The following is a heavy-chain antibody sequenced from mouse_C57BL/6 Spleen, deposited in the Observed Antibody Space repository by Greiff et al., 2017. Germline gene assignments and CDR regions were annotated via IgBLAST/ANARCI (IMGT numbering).Heavy chain of an antibody. CDR3: ARVWLPYYFDY. V-gene: IGHV5-9*01. D-gene: IGHD2-2*01. Sequence: EVQGVESGGGLVKPGGSLKLSCAASGFTFSSYTMSWVRQTPEKRLEWVATISGGGGNTYYPDSVKGRFTISRDNAKNTLYLQMSSLRSEDTALYYCARVWLPYYFDYWGQGTTLTVSS. J-gene: IGHJ2*01. CDR2: ISGGGGNT. CDR1: GFTFSSYT.